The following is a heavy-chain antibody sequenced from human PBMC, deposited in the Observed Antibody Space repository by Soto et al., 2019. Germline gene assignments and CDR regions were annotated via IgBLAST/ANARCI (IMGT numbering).Heavy chain of an antibody. Sequence: ASVKVSCKASGGTFSSYTISWVRQAPGQGLEWMGRIIPILGIANYAQKFQGRVTITADKSTSTAYMELSSLRSEDTAVYYCARDCGGDCSTTYYFDYWGQGTLVTVSS. CDR2: IIPILGIA. D-gene: IGHD2-21*02. CDR1: GGTFSSYT. CDR3: ARDCGGDCSTTYYFDY. V-gene: IGHV1-69*02. J-gene: IGHJ4*02.